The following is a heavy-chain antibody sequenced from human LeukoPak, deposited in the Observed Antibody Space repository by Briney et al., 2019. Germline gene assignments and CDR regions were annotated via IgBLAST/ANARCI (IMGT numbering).Heavy chain of an antibody. J-gene: IGHJ4*02. CDR1: AGSINSGGHF. CDR3: ARYYCGSSNCPGVDF. Sequence: SETLSLTCTVSAGSINSGGHFWTWIRQLPGGGLEWIGYIWNSGISYYNPSLQSRVIISADTSKSQFSLKLGSVTVADTAVYYCARYYCGSSNCPGVDFWGQGTLVTVSS. CDR2: IWNSGIS. V-gene: IGHV4-31*03. D-gene: IGHD2-2*01.